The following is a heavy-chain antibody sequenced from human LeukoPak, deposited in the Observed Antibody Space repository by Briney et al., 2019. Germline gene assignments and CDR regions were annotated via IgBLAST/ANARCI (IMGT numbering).Heavy chain of an antibody. J-gene: IGHJ6*03. CDR1: GGSISSGSYY. D-gene: IGHD3-3*01. Sequence: SQTLSLTCTVSGGSISSGSYYWSWIRQPAGKGLEWIGRIYTSGSTNYNPSLKSRVTISVDTSKNQFSLKLSSVTAADTAVYYCARALGIFGVVTYYYMDVWGKGTTVTVSS. CDR2: IYTSGST. V-gene: IGHV4-61*02. CDR3: ARALGIFGVVTYYYMDV.